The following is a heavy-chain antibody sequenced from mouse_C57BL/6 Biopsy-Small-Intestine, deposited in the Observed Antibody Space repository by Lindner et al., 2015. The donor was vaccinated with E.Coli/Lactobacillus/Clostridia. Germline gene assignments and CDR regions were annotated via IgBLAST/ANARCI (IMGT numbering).Heavy chain of an antibody. CDR2: ISSGSTTI. J-gene: IGHJ2*01. Sequence: EVQLQESGGDLVKPGGSLKLSCAASGFTFSDYGMHWVRQAPEKGLEWVAYISSGSTTIYYADTVKGRFTISRDNAEDTLFLQMTSLRSEDTAMYYCARERIGTDYWGQGTTLTVSS. V-gene: IGHV5-17*01. CDR3: ARERIGTDY. CDR1: GFTFSDYG. D-gene: IGHD4-1*01.